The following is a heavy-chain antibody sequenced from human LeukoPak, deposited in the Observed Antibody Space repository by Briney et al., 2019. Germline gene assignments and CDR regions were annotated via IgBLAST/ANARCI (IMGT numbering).Heavy chain of an antibody. D-gene: IGHD6-6*01. CDR2: INPSGGST. Sequence: ASVKVSCKPSGYTFTSYYMHWVGQAPGQGLEWMGIINPSGGSTSYAQKFQGRVTMTRDTSTSTLYMELSSLRSEDTAVYYCARAGLLVGGFDYWGQGTLVTVSS. CDR1: GYTFTSYY. J-gene: IGHJ4*02. V-gene: IGHV1-46*01. CDR3: ARAGLLVGGFDY.